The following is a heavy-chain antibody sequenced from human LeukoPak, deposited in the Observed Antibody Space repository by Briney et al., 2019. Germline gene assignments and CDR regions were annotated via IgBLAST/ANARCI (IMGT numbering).Heavy chain of an antibody. V-gene: IGHV3-23*01. CDR3: AKDLRWELLRVGDFDY. CDR2: ISGSGGST. CDR1: GFTFSSYG. Sequence: GGSLRLSCAASGFTFSSYGMSWVRQAPGKGLEWVSAISGSGGSTYYADSVKGRFTISRDNSKNTLYLQMNSLRAEDTAVYYCAKDLRWELLRVGDFDYWGQGTLVTVSS. D-gene: IGHD1-26*01. J-gene: IGHJ4*02.